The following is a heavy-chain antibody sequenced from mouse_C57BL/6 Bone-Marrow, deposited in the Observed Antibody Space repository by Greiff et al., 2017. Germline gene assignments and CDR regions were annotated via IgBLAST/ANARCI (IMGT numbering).Heavy chain of an antibody. CDR3: ARREFYYGSSMDY. V-gene: IGHV1-81*01. J-gene: IGHJ4*01. CDR2: IYPRSGNT. CDR1: GYTFTSYG. D-gene: IGHD1-1*01. Sequence: QVHVKQSGAELARPGASVKLSCKASGYTFTSYGISWVKQRTGQGLEWIGEIYPRSGNTYYNEKFKGKATLTADKSSSTAYMELRSLTSEDSAVYFCARREFYYGSSMDYWGQGTSVTVSS.